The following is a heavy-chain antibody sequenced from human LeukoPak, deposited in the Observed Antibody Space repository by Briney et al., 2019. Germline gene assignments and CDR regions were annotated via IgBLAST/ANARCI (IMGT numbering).Heavy chain of an antibody. V-gene: IGHV3-23*01. CDR3: AKDLKKSSGWYASDY. J-gene: IGHJ4*02. CDR1: GFSFSSYA. D-gene: IGHD6-19*01. Sequence: PGGSLRLSCAASGFSFSSYAMSWVRQAPGERRGGVSDISGSGGSTYYADSVKGRFTISRDNSKNTLYLQMNSLRAEDTAVYYCAKDLKKSSGWYASDYWGQGTLVTVSS. CDR2: ISGSGGST.